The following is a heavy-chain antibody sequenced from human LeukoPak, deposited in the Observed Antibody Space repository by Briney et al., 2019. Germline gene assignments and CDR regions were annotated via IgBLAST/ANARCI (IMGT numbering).Heavy chain of an antibody. CDR2: IHDSGST. CDR1: GGSISRGDYY. D-gene: IGHD3-3*01. V-gene: IGHV4-31*03. J-gene: IGHJ4*02. Sequence: PSQTLSLTCTVSGGSISRGDYYWTWVRQHPGKGLEWIGYIHDSGSTYYTASLRSRVTMSLDTSKNQFSLELTSVTAADTAVYYCARGGRQDYDFWSGYYPFDYWGQGTLVTVSS. CDR3: ARGGRQDYDFWSGYYPFDY.